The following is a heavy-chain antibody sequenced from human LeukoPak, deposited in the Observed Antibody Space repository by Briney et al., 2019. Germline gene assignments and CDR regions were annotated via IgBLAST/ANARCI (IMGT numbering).Heavy chain of an antibody. J-gene: IGHJ4*02. D-gene: IGHD3-10*01. Sequence: ASVKVSCKASGYTFTGYYMHWVRQAPGQGLEWMGRINPNSGGTNYAQKFQGRVTMTRDTSISTAYMELSRLRSDDTAVYYCARGFPSYGSGSYHFDYWGQGTLVTVSS. V-gene: IGHV1-2*06. CDR1: GYTFTGYY. CDR2: INPNSGGT. CDR3: ARGFPSYGSGSYHFDY.